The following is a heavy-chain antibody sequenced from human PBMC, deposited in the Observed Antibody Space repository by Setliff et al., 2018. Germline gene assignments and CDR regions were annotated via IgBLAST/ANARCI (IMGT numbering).Heavy chain of an antibody. Sequence: PSETLSLTCTVSGGSISSYYWNWIRQPPGKGLEWIGHIHYSGSPNYHPSLKSRVSTSVDTSQNQISLKLSSVTAADTAVYYCARTMYSSSWYGAFDIWGQGTMVT. CDR2: IHYSGSP. D-gene: IGHD6-13*01. V-gene: IGHV4-59*01. CDR1: GGSISSYY. CDR3: ARTMYSSSWYGAFDI. J-gene: IGHJ3*02.